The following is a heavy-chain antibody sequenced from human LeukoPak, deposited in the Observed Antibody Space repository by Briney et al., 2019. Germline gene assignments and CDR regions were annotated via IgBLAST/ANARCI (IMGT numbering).Heavy chain of an antibody. Sequence: KPSETLSLTCTVSGGSIRSYYWNWIRQPPGKGLEWIGYIYYSGSTNYNPSLKSRVTISVDTSKNQFSLKLTSVTAADTAVYYCARDRGSVAGFDYWGQGTLVTVSS. CDR2: IYYSGST. CDR3: ARDRGSVAGFDY. CDR1: GGSIRSYY. D-gene: IGHD6-19*01. V-gene: IGHV4-59*01. J-gene: IGHJ4*02.